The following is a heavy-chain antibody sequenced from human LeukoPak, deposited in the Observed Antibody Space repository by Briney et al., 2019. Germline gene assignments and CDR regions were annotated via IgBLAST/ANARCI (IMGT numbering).Heavy chain of an antibody. Sequence: SETLSLTCAVYGGSFSGYYWSWIRQPPGKGLEWIGEINHSGSTNYNPSLKSRVTISVGTSKNQFSLKLSSVTAADTAVYYCARMASDHSYGYFRDYWGQGTLVTVAS. CDR1: GGSFSGYY. CDR3: ARMASDHSYGYFRDY. D-gene: IGHD5-18*01. V-gene: IGHV4-34*01. CDR2: INHSGST. J-gene: IGHJ4*02.